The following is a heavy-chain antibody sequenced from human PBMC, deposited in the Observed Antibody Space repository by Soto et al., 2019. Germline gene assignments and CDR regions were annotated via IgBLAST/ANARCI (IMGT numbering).Heavy chain of an antibody. CDR2: IFSNDER. D-gene: IGHD3-22*01. CDR1: GFSLTTGRIG. CDR3: VRLVAAPYYSSSGLDL. V-gene: IGHV2-26*01. J-gene: IGHJ6*02. Sequence: QVTLKESGPVLVKATETLTLTRTGSGFSLTTGRIGVSCIRQPPRKALERLAHIFSNDERADNPSLQPRLSISDETSQGQVVITMPDVGPVDKARYDCVRLVAAPYYSSSGLDLWGPGYTVAV.